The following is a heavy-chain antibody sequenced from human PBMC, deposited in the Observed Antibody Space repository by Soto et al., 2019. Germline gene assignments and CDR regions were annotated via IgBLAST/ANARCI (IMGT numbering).Heavy chain of an antibody. CDR2: IWYDGSNK. V-gene: IGHV3-33*01. D-gene: IGHD5-12*01. CDR1: GFTFSSYG. J-gene: IGHJ4*02. CDR3: ARDPLRWLQGSVPTSYFDY. Sequence: GGSLRLSCAASGFTFSSYGMHWVRQAPGKGLEWVAVIWYDGSNKYYADSVKGRFTISRDNSKNTLYLQMNSLRAEDTAVYYCARDPLRWLQGSVPTSYFDYWGQGTLVTVSS.